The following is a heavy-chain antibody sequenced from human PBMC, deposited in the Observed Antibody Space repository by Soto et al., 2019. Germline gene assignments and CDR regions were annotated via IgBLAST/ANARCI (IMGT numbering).Heavy chain of an antibody. J-gene: IGHJ5*02. CDR2: INHSGTT. CDR1: CGSFSNFY. CDR3: ARGSGSHESWFHP. D-gene: IGHD1-26*01. Sequence: SETLSLTCAVYCGSFSNFYWTCIRQPAWKGLEWFVEINHSGTTTYNPSLKSRVTLSIDTSNTQFSLKLNSVTAADTAVYYCARGSGSHESWFHPWGKGNLVTVSS. V-gene: IGHV4-34*01.